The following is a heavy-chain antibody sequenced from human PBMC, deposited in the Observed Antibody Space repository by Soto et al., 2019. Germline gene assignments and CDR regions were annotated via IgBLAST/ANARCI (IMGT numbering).Heavy chain of an antibody. CDR3: AREDSSSWYVY. CDR1: VYSISSGYY. CDR2: IYHSGST. J-gene: IGHJ4*02. Sequence: SETLSLTCAVSVYSISSGYYWGWIRQPPGKGLEWIGSIYHSGSTYYNPSLKSRVTISVDTSKNQFSLKLSSVTAADTAVYYCAREDSSSWYVYWGQGTWDTVSS. V-gene: IGHV4-38-2*02. D-gene: IGHD6-13*01.